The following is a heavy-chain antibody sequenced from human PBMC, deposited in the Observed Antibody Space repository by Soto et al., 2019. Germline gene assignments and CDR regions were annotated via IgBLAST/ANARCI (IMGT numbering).Heavy chain of an antibody. V-gene: IGHV4-4*07. D-gene: IGHD1-1*01. CDR2: VQMSGTT. Sequence: XASLSLHCAVCEACFRSYHWSWIRQAAGKGLEWIGRVQMSGTTNYNPSLNTRVTMSLDTSKNEVSLRMTSVTAADTAVYFCAKDRSTMTWLDPWGQGILVTV. CDR1: EACFRSYH. J-gene: IGHJ5*02. CDR3: AKDRSTMTWLDP.